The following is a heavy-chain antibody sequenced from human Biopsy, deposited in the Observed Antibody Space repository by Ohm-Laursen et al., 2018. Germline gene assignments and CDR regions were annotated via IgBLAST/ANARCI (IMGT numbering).Heavy chain of an antibody. D-gene: IGHD2/OR15-2a*01. Sequence: SLRLSCAASGLTFSDYYMSWIRQAPGKGLKWVSYISSRTNTIYYADSVKGRFTISRDNAKNSLYLQMNRLRAEDTAVYYCARGSFAPDFWGQGTLVTVSS. CDR3: ARGSFAPDF. CDR1: GLTFSDYY. V-gene: IGHV3-11*01. CDR2: ISSRTNTI. J-gene: IGHJ4*02.